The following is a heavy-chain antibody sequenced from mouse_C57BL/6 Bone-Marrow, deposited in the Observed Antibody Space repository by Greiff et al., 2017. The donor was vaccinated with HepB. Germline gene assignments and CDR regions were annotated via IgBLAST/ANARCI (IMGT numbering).Heavy chain of an antibody. J-gene: IGHJ1*03. CDR3: ESSEYDYDGGYFDV. CDR2: IYPGSGST. V-gene: IGHV1-55*01. CDR1: GYTFTSYW. Sequence: QVQLQQPGAELVKPGASVKMSCKASGYTFTSYWITWVKQRPGQGLEWIGDIYPGSGSTNYNEKFKGKATLTVDTSSSTAYMQLSILTSEDSAVYYCESSEYDYDGGYFDVWGTGTTVTVSS. D-gene: IGHD2-4*01.